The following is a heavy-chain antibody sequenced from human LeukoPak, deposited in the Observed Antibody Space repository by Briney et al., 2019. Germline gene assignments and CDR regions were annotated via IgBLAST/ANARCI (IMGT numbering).Heavy chain of an antibody. J-gene: IGHJ3*02. V-gene: IGHV4-34*01. CDR1: GGSFSGNY. CDR3: ARGGRTKYYDFWSGYYLTHDAFDI. Sequence: SEALSLTCAVYGGSFSGNYWTWIRQPPGKGLEWIGEINHSGNTNYNPSLKSRVTISVDTSKNQFSLKLSSVTAADTAVYYCARGGRTKYYDFWSGYYLTHDAFDIWGQGTMVTVSS. D-gene: IGHD3-3*01. CDR2: INHSGNT.